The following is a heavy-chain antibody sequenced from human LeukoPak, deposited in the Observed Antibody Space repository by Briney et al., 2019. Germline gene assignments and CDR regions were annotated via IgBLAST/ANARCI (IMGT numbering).Heavy chain of an antibody. CDR1: GFTFSDSG. D-gene: IGHD3-10*01. CDR2: IWYDGSNK. Sequence: PGRSLRLSCAASGFTFSDSGMHRVRQAPGKGLEWVAVIWYDGSNKYYADSVKGRFTISRDNSKNTLYLQMNSLRAEDTAVYYCARDSGVGGVIINRKPLDYWGQGTLVTVSS. J-gene: IGHJ4*02. V-gene: IGHV3-33*01. CDR3: ARDSGVGGVIINRKPLDY.